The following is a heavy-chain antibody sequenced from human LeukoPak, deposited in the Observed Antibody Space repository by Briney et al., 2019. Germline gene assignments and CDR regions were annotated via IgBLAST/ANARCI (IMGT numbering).Heavy chain of an antibody. J-gene: IGHJ3*02. CDR2: IIPILGIA. Sequence: GASVKVSCKASGGTFSSYTISWVRQAPGQGLEWMGRIIPILGIANHAQKFQGRVTITADKSTSTAYMELSSLRSEDTAVYYCARDMSGSSHDAFDIWGQGTMVTVSS. V-gene: IGHV1-69*04. CDR1: GGTFSSYT. CDR3: ARDMSGSSHDAFDI. D-gene: IGHD1-26*01.